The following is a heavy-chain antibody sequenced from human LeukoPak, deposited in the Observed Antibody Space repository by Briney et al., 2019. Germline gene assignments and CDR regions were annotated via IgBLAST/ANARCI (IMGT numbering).Heavy chain of an antibody. CDR3: ARARLTIVGATRFDY. D-gene: IGHD1-26*01. CDR2: IYYSGST. J-gene: IGHJ4*02. V-gene: IGHV4-39*07. Sequence: SGTLSLTCTVSGGSISSSRYYWGWIRQPPGKGLEWIGSIYYSGSTYYNPSLKSRVTISVDTSKNQFSLKLSSVTAADTAVYYCARARLTIVGATRFDYWGQGTLVTVSS. CDR1: GGSISSSRYY.